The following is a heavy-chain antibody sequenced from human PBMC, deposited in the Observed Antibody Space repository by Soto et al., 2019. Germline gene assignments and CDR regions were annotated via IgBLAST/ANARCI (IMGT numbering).Heavy chain of an antibody. Sequence: GGSLRLSCAASGFTFDDYGMSWVRQAPGKGLEWVSGINWNGGSTGYADSVKGRFTISRDNAKNSLYLQMNSLRAEDTALYYCARDWVDYGDYGAWDYWGQGTLVTVSS. V-gene: IGHV3-20*04. CDR3: ARDWVDYGDYGAWDY. J-gene: IGHJ4*02. CDR1: GFTFDDYG. CDR2: INWNGGST. D-gene: IGHD4-17*01.